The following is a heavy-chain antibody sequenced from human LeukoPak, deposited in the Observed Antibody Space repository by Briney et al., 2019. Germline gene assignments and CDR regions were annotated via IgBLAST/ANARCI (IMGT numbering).Heavy chain of an antibody. V-gene: IGHV4-39*01. Sequence: PSETLSLTCTVSGGSISCTSYFWGWIRQPPGKGLEWIASIYYSGSTNYNPSLKSPVTMSVDTPKNQFSLKLTSVTAADTAVYCCARQSIAARGYYYYMDVWGKGTTVTVSS. J-gene: IGHJ6*03. CDR2: IYYSGST. D-gene: IGHD6-6*01. CDR1: GGSISCTSYF. CDR3: ARQSIAARGYYYYMDV.